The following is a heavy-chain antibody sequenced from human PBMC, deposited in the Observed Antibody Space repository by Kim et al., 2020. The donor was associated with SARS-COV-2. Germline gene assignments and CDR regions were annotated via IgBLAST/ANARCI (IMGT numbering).Heavy chain of an antibody. D-gene: IGHD2-15*01. CDR1: GGSFSGYY. Sequence: SETLSLTCAVYGGSFSGYYWSWIRQPPGKGLEWIGEINHSGSTNYNPSLKSRVTISVDTSKNQFSLKLSSVTAADTAVYYCARAAGGRPLGYWGQGTLVTVSS. V-gene: IGHV4-34*01. J-gene: IGHJ4*02. CDR2: INHSGST. CDR3: ARAAGGRPLGY.